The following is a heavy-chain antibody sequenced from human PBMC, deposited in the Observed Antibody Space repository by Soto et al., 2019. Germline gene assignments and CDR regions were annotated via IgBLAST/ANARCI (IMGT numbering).Heavy chain of an antibody. CDR1: GGTFSSYA. Sequence: QVQLVQSGAEVKKPGSSVKVSCKASGGTFSSYAISWVLQAPGQGLEWMGGIIPIFGTANYAQKFQGRVTITADESTSTAYMELSSLRSEDTGVYYCASRVEMATITVFDYWGQGTLVTVSS. V-gene: IGHV1-69*12. CDR2: IIPIFGTA. CDR3: ASRVEMATITVFDY. J-gene: IGHJ4*02. D-gene: IGHD5-12*01.